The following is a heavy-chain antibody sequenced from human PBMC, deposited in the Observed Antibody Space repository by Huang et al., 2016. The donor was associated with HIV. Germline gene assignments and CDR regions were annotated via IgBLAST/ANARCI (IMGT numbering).Heavy chain of an antibody. V-gene: IGHV2-26*01. CDR1: GFSLSNARMG. CDR3: ARHGRDGYNYYFDY. D-gene: IGHD5-12*01. CDR2: IFSNDEK. Sequence: TLKESGPVLVKPTETPTLTCNDSGFSLSNARMGVCWIRQPPGKALEWLVHIFSNDEKSYSTSRKTKFTISKDTSKSQVVLTMTNMDPVDTATYYCARHGRDGYNYYFDYWGQGTLVTVSS. J-gene: IGHJ4*02.